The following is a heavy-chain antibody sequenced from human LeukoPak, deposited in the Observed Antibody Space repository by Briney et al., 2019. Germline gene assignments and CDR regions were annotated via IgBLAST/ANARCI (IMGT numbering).Heavy chain of an antibody. V-gene: IGHV3-48*01. Sequence: GESLRLSCAASGFTFSSYSMNWVRQAPGKGLEWVSYISSASNTIYYADSVKGRFTISRDNAKNSLYLQMNSLRAEDAAMYYCARDGWFGDYNWFDPWGQGTLVTVSS. CDR3: ARDGWFGDYNWFDP. J-gene: IGHJ5*02. D-gene: IGHD3-10*01. CDR2: ISSASNTI. CDR1: GFTFSSYS.